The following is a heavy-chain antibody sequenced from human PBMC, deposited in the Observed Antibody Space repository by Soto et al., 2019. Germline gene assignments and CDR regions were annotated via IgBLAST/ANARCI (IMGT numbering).Heavy chain of an antibody. V-gene: IGHV4-39*01. D-gene: IGHD4-17*01. CDR3: ARHVGNYGDPDY. J-gene: IGHJ4*02. Sequence: PSETLSLTCTVSGGSVSSGSHYWVWIRQPPGKGLEWISSIIYTGRTYYSPSLKSRITMSVDTSKNHFSLNLSSVTVADTALYYCARHVGNYGDPDYWGQGTLVTVSS. CDR1: GGSVSSGSHY. CDR2: IIYTGRT.